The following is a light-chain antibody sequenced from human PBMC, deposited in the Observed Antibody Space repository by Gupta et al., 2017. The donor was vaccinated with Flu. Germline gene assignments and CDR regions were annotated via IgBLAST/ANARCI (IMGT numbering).Light chain of an antibody. Sequence: FLTQSPCTLSVSPGDAVTLSCRASQGVATHTAWYQHRPGQAPRLLIYDASSRVTGVPGRFSGSGSGTDFTLTISSVEPEDSALYFCQQRYSWPLTFGGGTKV. CDR2: DAS. CDR3: QQRYSWPLT. V-gene: IGKV3-11*01. CDR1: QGVATH. J-gene: IGKJ4*01.